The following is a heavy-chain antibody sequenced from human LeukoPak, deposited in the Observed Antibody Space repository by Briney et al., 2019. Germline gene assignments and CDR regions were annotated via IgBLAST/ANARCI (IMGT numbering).Heavy chain of an antibody. V-gene: IGHV4-59*01. Sequence: SETLSLTCTVSGGSISSYYWSWIRQPPGKGLEWIGYIYYSGSTNYNPSLKSRVTISVDTSKNQFSLKLSSVTAADTAVYYCARESLNYYGSGSYFDYWGQGTLVTVSS. D-gene: IGHD3-10*01. J-gene: IGHJ4*02. CDR1: GGSISSYY. CDR3: ARESLNYYGSGSYFDY. CDR2: IYYSGST.